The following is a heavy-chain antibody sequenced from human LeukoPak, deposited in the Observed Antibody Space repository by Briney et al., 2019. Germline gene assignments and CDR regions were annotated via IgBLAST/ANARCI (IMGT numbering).Heavy chain of an antibody. D-gene: IGHD1-1*01. Sequence: PGGSLRLSCTASGFAISVYAMSWLRQPPGKGLEWVSLIYHGGSTSYADSVKGRFTFSRDNSKNTLYLQMNSLRAADTAVYYCARDRVNWNDVGGLFDYWGQGTLVTVSS. CDR1: GFAISVYA. V-gene: IGHV3-53*01. CDR3: ARDRVNWNDVGGLFDY. J-gene: IGHJ4*02. CDR2: IYHGGST.